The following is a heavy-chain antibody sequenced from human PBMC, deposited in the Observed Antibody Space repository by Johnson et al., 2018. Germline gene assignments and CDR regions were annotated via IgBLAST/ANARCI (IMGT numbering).Heavy chain of an antibody. CDR1: GGAINSNY. D-gene: IGHD3-16*01. V-gene: IGHV4-59*01. CDR3: ARHVFGALDPFAM. CDR2: IHDSGST. J-gene: IGHJ3*02. Sequence: QVQLQESGPGLVKPSETLTLTCNVSGGAINSNYWSWIRQTPGKGLEWIGYIHDSGSTKYNHSLRSRVTISVDTSKRLFSLRLSSVTTADTAMYHWARHVFGALDPFAMWGQGTMVTVSS.